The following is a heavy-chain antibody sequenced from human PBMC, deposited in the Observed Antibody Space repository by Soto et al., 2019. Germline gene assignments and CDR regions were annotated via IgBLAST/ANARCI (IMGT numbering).Heavy chain of an antibody. Sequence: PGGSLRLSCVASGFTFSYYTMSWVRQAPGKGLEWVSGISNSGDTIYYADSVKGRFTISRDNFKNTLFLQMNSLRAEDTAVYYCAKDQERYYDFWSGYSNFDYWGQGTLVTVSS. CDR3: AKDQERYYDFWSGYSNFDY. V-gene: IGHV3-23*01. CDR2: ISNSGDTI. D-gene: IGHD3-3*01. J-gene: IGHJ4*02. CDR1: GFTFSYYT.